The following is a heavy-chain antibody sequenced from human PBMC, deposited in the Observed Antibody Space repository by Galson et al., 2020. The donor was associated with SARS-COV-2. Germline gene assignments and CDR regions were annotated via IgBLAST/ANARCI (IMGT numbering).Heavy chain of an antibody. J-gene: IGHJ2*01. CDR1: GGSISSSNW. CDR3: ARHDFWGVHKMGDNYWYFEL. CDR2: IYHSGST. D-gene: IGHD3-3*01. Sequence: SETLSLTCAVSGGSISSSNWWWWVRQPPGKRLEWIGGIYHSGSTNYNPSPKSRVTISVDKSKNQFSLELSAVTAADTAGYYCARHDFWGVHKMGDNYWYFELGSRGTLVTVSS. V-gene: IGHV4-4*02.